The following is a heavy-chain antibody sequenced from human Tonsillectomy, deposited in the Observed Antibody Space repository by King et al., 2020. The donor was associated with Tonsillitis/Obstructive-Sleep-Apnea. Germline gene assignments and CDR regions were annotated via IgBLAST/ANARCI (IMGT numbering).Heavy chain of an antibody. D-gene: IGHD3-22*01. V-gene: IGHV4-59*01. CDR2: IYYSGST. J-gene: IGHJ4*02. CDR3: ASMIGPYDTIDY. CDR1: GGSISRYY. Sequence: VQLQESGPGLVKPSETLSLTCTVSGGSISRYYWSWIRQPPGKGPEWIGYIYYSGSTNYNPSLNSRVTISVDTSKNQFSPNLSSVTAADTAVYYCASMIGPYDTIDYWGQGTLVTVSS.